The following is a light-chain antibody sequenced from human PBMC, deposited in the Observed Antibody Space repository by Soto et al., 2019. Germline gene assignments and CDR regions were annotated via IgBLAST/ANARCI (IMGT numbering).Light chain of an antibody. CDR3: AAWDDSLNGRV. CDR2: SNN. Sequence: HSVLTQPPSASGTPGQRVTISFSGSSSHIGSNPVNWYQQLPGTAPRLLIYSNNQRPSGVPDRFSGSKSGTSASLAISGLQSEDEADYYCAAWDDSLNGRVFGGGTKLTVL. V-gene: IGLV1-44*01. CDR1: SSHIGSNP. J-gene: IGLJ3*02.